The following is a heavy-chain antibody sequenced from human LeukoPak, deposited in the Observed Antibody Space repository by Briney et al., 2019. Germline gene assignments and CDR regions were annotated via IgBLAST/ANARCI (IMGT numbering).Heavy chain of an antibody. CDR1: GGYLSGYN. D-gene: IGHD6-25*01. V-gene: IGHV4-34*01. CDR2: MNHSGKT. J-gene: IGHJ4*02. Sequence: PSETLSLTCAVYGGYLSGYNWSWIRQPPGKGLEWIGEMNHSGKTNYNPSLESRITISIDTSKNQISLKLNSVTAADTSIYYCARDGRGAALNWGQGTLVTVSS. CDR3: ARDGRGAALN.